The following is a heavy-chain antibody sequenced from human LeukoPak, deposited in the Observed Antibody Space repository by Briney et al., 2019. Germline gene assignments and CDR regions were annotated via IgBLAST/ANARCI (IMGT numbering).Heavy chain of an antibody. CDR1: GFTFNSYW. D-gene: IGHD5-24*01. CDR3: ATVSSEKWPQFPN. J-gene: IGHJ4*02. CDR2: IKQDGSEK. V-gene: IGHV3-7*01. Sequence: GGSLRLSCAASGFTFNSYWMSWVRQAPGKGLEWVANIKQDGSEKYYVDSVKGRFTISRDNAKNSLYLQMNSLRAEDTAVYYCATVSSEKWPQFPNWGQGTLVTVSS.